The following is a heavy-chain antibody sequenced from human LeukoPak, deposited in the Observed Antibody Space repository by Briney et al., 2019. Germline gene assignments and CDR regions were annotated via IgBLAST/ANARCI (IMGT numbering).Heavy chain of an antibody. CDR2: ISGTGGST. CDR1: GFTFSSYS. D-gene: IGHD6-13*01. Sequence: GRSLSLSCAVSGFTFSSYSMSWVRQAPGKGLEWVSTISGTGGSTYYADSVKGQLTISRDNSKNTLYLQMNSLIAEAPAVYYCATHERSTWYGDLDFWGQGTLVTVSS. CDR3: ATHERSTWYGDLDF. V-gene: IGHV3-23*01. J-gene: IGHJ4*02.